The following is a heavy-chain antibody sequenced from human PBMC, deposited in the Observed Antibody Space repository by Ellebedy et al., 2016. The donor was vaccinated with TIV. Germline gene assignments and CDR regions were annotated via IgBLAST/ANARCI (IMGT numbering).Heavy chain of an antibody. CDR1: GGSISGYH. J-gene: IGHJ5*02. CDR2: LYTGGIA. Sequence: SQTLSLTCAVSGGSISGYHWSWIRQPAGKGLEWIGRLYTGGIATYNPSLKSRVTISVDTSKNQAYLKVNSVTAADTDVYHCARVRFSPGWFDPWGQGTQVTVSS. CDR3: ARVRFSPGWFDP. V-gene: IGHV4-4*07.